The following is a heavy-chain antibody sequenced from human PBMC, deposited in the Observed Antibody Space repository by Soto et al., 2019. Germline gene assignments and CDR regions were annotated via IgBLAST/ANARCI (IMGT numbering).Heavy chain of an antibody. CDR2: ISWDDDK. J-gene: IGHJ4*02. Sequence: SGPTLVNPTQTLTLTCSFSAFSLSTSGVGVGWIRQPPGKALEWLAFISWDDDKRYSPSLKSRLTITKDTSKNHVVLTMTNMDPVDTATYYCAPWVKAYVDIYFDYWGQGTLVTVSS. CDR3: APWVKAYVDIYFDY. V-gene: IGHV2-5*02. CDR1: AFSLSTSGVG. D-gene: IGHD4-17*01.